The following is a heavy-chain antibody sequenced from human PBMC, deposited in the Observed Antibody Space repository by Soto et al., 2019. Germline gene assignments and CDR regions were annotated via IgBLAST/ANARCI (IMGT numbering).Heavy chain of an antibody. CDR1: GFTFSNYA. D-gene: IGHD3-16*01. CDR2: ISGSGGRS. J-gene: IGHJ4*02. Sequence: EVQLLDSGGGLVQPGGSLRLSCAASGFTFSNYAMTWVRQGPGKGLEWVSGISGSGGRSYYADSVKGRFTISRDNSKTTCYLKMNSLRAEDTAVYYFAKACFVWSSEQPYYFDYWGQGTLVTVSS. V-gene: IGHV3-23*01. CDR3: AKACFVWSSEQPYYFDY.